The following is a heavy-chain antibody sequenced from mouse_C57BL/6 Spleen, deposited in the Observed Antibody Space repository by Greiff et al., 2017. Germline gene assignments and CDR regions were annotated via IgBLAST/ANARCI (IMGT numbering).Heavy chain of an antibody. CDR3: AKSNDWYFEV. V-gene: IGHV1-26*01. Sequence: EVQLHHSGPELVKPGASVKLSCKASGYTFTDYYMNWVKQSHGKSLEWIGYINPNNGGTSYNQKFKGKATLTVDKSSSTAYMELRSLTSEDSAVYYCAKSNDWYFEVWGTGTTVTVSS. CDR2: INPNNGGT. J-gene: IGHJ1*03. D-gene: IGHD2-5*01. CDR1: GYTFTDYY.